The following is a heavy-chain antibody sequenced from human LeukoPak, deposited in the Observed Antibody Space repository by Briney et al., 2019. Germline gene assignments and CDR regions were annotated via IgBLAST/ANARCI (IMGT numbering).Heavy chain of an antibody. CDR2: IIPIFGTA. CDR3: ARGAGRDYYGSGRRGGNWFDP. D-gene: IGHD3-10*01. CDR1: GGTFSSYA. J-gene: IGHJ5*02. Sequence: ASVKVSCKASGGTFSSYAISWVRQAPGQGLEWMGGIIPIFGTANYAQKFQGRVTITADESTSTAYMELSSLRSEDTAVYYCARGAGRDYYGSGRRGGNWFDPWGRGTLVTVSS. V-gene: IGHV1-69*13.